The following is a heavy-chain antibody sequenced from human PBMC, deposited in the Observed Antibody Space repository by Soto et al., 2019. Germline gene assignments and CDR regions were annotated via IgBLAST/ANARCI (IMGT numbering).Heavy chain of an antibody. CDR1: GYTFTDYA. Sequence: ASVKVSCKASGYTFTDYARHWVRQAPGQRLEWMGWISTGNGNTKYSQTFQGRVTITRDTSATTAYMELSSLRSEDTAVYYCAKGSQMWTPDYWGQGTLLTVSS. J-gene: IGHJ4*02. D-gene: IGHD2-21*01. CDR2: ISTGNGNT. CDR3: AKGSQMWTPDY. V-gene: IGHV1-3*04.